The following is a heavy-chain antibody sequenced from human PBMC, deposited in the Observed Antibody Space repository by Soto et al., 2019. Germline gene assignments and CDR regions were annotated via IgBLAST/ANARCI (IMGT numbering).Heavy chain of an antibody. CDR2: IKQDGSEK. D-gene: IGHD3-22*01. CDR1: GFTFSSYW. J-gene: IGHJ4*02. V-gene: IGHV3-7*01. CDR3: ASPVPMYYYDSSGYSPPHY. Sequence: LRLSCAASGFTFSSYWMSWVRQAPGKGLEWVANIKQDGSEKYYVDSVKGRFTISRDNAKNSLYLQMNSLRAEDTAVYYCASPVPMYYYDSSGYSPPHYWGQGTLVTVSS.